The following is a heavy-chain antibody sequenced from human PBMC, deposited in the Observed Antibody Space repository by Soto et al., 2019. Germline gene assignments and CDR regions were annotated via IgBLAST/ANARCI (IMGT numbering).Heavy chain of an antibody. D-gene: IGHD2-21*02. Sequence: GGSLRLSCAASGFTFSSYAMHWVRQAPGKGLEYVSAISSNGGSTYYADSVKGRFTISRDNSKNTLYLQMGSLRAEDMAVYYCARDLAADSRRWRLLFRCWFDPWGQGTLVTVYS. CDR1: GFTFSSYA. V-gene: IGHV3-64*02. CDR3: ARDLAADSRRWRLLFRCWFDP. CDR2: ISSNGGST. J-gene: IGHJ5*02.